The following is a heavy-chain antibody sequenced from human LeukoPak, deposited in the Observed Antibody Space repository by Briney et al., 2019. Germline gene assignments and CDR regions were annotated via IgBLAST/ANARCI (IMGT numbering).Heavy chain of an antibody. Sequence: SETLSLTCTVSGGSISSSSYYWGWLRQPPGTGLEWIGSIYYSGSTYYNPSLKSRVTISVDTSKNQFSLKLSSVTAADTAVYYCARQVTGTYYYYYYMDVWGKGTTVTVSS. CDR1: GGSISSSSYY. CDR2: IYYSGST. D-gene: IGHD1-20*01. J-gene: IGHJ6*03. CDR3: ARQVTGTYYYYYYMDV. V-gene: IGHV4-39*01.